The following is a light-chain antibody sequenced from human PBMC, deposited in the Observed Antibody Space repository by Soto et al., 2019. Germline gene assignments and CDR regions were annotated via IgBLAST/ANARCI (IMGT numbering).Light chain of an antibody. Sequence: AIQMTQSPSSLSASVGDRVTITCRASQGIRNDLGWYQQKPGKAPKLLIYAASSLQSGVPSRFSVSGSGTDFSLTISSLQPEDFATYYCLQEYNYTREFGQGTKVEIK. CDR2: AAS. CDR1: QGIRND. V-gene: IGKV1-6*01. J-gene: IGKJ1*01. CDR3: LQEYNYTRE.